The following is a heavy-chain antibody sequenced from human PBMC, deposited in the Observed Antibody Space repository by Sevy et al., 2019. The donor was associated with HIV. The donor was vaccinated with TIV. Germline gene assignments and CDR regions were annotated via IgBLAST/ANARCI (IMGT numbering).Heavy chain of an antibody. D-gene: IGHD2-15*01. CDR2: IYSGGNT. Sequence: GGSLRLSCAASEFTVSSKYMSWVRQAPGKGLEWVSVIYSGGNTYYADSVKGRFTISRDISKNTLYLQMNSLRAEDTAIYYCATTSTPLYYYALDVSGQGTSVTVSS. J-gene: IGHJ6*02. V-gene: IGHV3-53*03. CDR3: ATTSTPLYYYALDV. CDR1: EFTVSSKY.